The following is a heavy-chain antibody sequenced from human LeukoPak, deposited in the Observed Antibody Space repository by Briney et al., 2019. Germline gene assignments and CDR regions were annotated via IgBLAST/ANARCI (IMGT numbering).Heavy chain of an antibody. CDR3: ARDIVVVPAAILEVYYYYMDV. Sequence: SETLSLTCTVFGGSISSYYWSWTRQPAGKGLEWIGRIYTSGSTNYNPSLKSRVTMSVDTSKNQFSLKLSSVTAADTAVYYCARDIVVVPAAILEVYYYYMDVWGKGTTVTVSS. V-gene: IGHV4-4*07. D-gene: IGHD2-2*02. CDR2: IYTSGST. J-gene: IGHJ6*03. CDR1: GGSISSYY.